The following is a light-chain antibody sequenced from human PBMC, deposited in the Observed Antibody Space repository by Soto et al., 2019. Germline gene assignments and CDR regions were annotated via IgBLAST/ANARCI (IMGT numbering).Light chain of an antibody. CDR2: DAS. CDR1: QSISSW. V-gene: IGKV1-5*01. Sequence: DIQMTQSPSTLSASVGDRVTITYRASQSISSWLAWYQQKPGKAPKLLIYDASTLERGVPSRFSGTGAGTEFTLTISSLQPDDFATYYCQQYYRSSITFGQGTRLEIK. J-gene: IGKJ5*01. CDR3: QQYYRSSIT.